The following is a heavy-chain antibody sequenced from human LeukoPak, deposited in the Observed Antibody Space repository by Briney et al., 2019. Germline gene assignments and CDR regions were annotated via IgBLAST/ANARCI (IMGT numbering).Heavy chain of an antibody. J-gene: IGHJ3*02. CDR2: IYYSGST. CDR3: ARLLGYCSGGSCYWNAFDI. D-gene: IGHD2-15*01. CDR1: GGSISSYY. V-gene: IGHV4-59*08. Sequence: SETLSLTCTVSGGSISSYYWSWIRQPPGKGLEWIGYIYYSGSTNYNPSLKSRVTISVDTSKNQFPLKLSSVTAADTAVYYCARLLGYCSGGSCYWNAFDIWGQGTMVTVSS.